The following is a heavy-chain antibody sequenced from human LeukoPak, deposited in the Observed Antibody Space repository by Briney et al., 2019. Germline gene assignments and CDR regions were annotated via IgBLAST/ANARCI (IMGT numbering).Heavy chain of an antibody. J-gene: IGHJ4*02. D-gene: IGHD3-10*01. Sequence: PSETLSLTSTVSGGSISSYYRSWIRQPAGKGLEWIGRIYTSGSTNYNPSLKSRVTMSVDTSKNQFSLKLSSVTAADTAVYYCARVGLPGPYYFDYWGQGTLVTVSS. CDR2: IYTSGST. CDR1: GGSISSYY. V-gene: IGHV4-4*07. CDR3: ARVGLPGPYYFDY.